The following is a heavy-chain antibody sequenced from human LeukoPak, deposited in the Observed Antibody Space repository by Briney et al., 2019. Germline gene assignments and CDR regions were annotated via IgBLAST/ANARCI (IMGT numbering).Heavy chain of an antibody. CDR1: GGTFSSYA. D-gene: IGHD2-21*02. V-gene: IGHV1-69*13. J-gene: IGHJ4*02. Sequence: SVKVSCKASGGTFSSYAISWVRQAPGQGLEWMGGIIPIFGTANYAQKFQGRVTITADESTSTAYMELSSLRSEDTAVYYCAGQTQTDCGGDCPFDYWGQGTLVTVSS. CDR3: AGQTQTDCGGDCPFDY. CDR2: IIPIFGTA.